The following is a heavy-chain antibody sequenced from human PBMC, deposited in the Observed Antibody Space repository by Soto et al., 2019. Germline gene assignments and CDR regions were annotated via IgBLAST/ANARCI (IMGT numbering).Heavy chain of an antibody. CDR2: IYYSGST. D-gene: IGHD6-19*01. CDR1: GGSISSYY. CDR3: ARQWLALDY. V-gene: IGHV4-59*01. Sequence: SSETLSLTCTVSGGSISSYYWSWIRQPPGKGLEWIGYIYYSGSTNYNPSLKSRVTISVDTSKNQFSLKLSSVTAADTAVYYCARQWLALDYWGQGTLVTVSS. J-gene: IGHJ4*02.